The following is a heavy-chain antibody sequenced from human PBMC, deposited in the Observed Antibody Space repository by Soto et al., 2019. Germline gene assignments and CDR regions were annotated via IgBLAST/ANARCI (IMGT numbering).Heavy chain of an antibody. Sequence: VQLVQSGAEVKKPGASVKVSCKASGYTFFTYAMHWVRQAPGQRLEWMGWINAGNGNTKYSQKFQGRVTITRDTSASTAYIQLSSLRSEDTAVYYCVRGPGGPDGPGDYWGQGTLVTVSS. J-gene: IGHJ4*02. CDR1: GYTFFTYA. CDR3: VRGPGGPDGPGDY. CDR2: INAGNGNT. V-gene: IGHV1-3*01. D-gene: IGHD2-15*01.